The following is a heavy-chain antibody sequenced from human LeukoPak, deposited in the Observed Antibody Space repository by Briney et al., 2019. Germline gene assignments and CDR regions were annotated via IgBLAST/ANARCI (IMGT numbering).Heavy chain of an antibody. Sequence: GGSLRLSCAASGFSLSSYSMHWVRQAPGKGLECVSSISSITGFIHYADSVKGRFTISRDNAKNSVFLQMDSLRAEDTAVYYCARHHDSSAYWYYFDYWGQGTLVTVSS. CDR2: ISSITGFI. J-gene: IGHJ4*02. CDR3: ARHHDSSAYWYYFDY. V-gene: IGHV3-21*06. CDR1: GFSLSSYS. D-gene: IGHD3-22*01.